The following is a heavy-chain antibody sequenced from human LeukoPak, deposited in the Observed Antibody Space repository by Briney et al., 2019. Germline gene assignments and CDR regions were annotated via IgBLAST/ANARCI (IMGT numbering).Heavy chain of an antibody. D-gene: IGHD6-13*01. CDR3: AAGFSNHGYIY. CDR1: GLTFRTSA. J-gene: IGHJ4*02. Sequence: SVKVSCKASGLTFRTSAMQWVRQTRGQGLEWIGWTVLGSGDTNYARSLKERVTITRDRSTSTAYMELRSLRSEDTAMYYCAAGFSNHGYIYWGQGTLVTVSS. CDR2: TVLGSGDT. V-gene: IGHV1-58*02.